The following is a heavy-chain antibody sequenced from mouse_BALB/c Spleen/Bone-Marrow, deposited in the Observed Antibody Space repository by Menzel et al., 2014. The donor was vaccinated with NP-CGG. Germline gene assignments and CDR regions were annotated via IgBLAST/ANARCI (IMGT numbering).Heavy chain of an antibody. Sequence: EVQLVESGPELVKPGASVKMSCKASGYTFTSYVMHWVKQKPGQGLEWIGCINPYNDGTKYNEKFKGKATLTSDKSSSTAYMELSSLTSEDSAVYYCARGGTSHFDYWGQGTTLTVSS. V-gene: IGHV1-14*01. CDR1: GYTFTSYV. D-gene: IGHD3-3*01. CDR3: ARGGTSHFDY. J-gene: IGHJ2*01. CDR2: INPYNDGT.